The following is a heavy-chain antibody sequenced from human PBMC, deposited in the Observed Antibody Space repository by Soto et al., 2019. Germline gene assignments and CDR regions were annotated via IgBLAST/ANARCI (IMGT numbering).Heavy chain of an antibody. CDR3: ARATLTTSSGFDY. J-gene: IGHJ4*02. D-gene: IGHD4-17*01. CDR2: INHSGST. V-gene: IGHV4-34*01. Sequence: QVQLQQWGAGLLKPSETLSLTCAVYGGSFSGYYWSWIRQPPGKGLEWIGEINHSGSTNYNPSLRSRVTISVDTSKNQFSRKLSSVTAADTAVYYCARATLTTSSGFDYWGQGTLVTVSS. CDR1: GGSFSGYY.